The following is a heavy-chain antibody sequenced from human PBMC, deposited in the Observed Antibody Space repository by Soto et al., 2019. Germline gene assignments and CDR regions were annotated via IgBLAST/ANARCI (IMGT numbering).Heavy chain of an antibody. CDR2: INHSGST. J-gene: IGHJ5*02. D-gene: IGHD6-13*01. V-gene: IGHV4-34*01. Sequence: SETLSLTCAVYGGSFSGYYWSWIRQPPGKGLEWIGEINHSGSTNYNPSLKSRVTISVDTSKNQFSLKLSSVTAADTAVYYCERVPRVAAAGNWFDPCGQGTLVTVSS. CDR1: GGSFSGYY. CDR3: ERVPRVAAAGNWFDP.